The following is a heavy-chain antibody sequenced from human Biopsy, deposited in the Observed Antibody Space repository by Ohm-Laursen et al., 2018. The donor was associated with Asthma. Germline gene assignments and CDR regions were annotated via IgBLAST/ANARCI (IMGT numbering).Heavy chain of an antibody. Sequence: SDTLSLTCTVSGVSIRSYYWTWIRQPPGKGLEWIGNIHYSGSTYSNPSLKSRVTISVDTSKKQVSLRLSSVIAADTAVYYCAGLCSGGNCPDLWGQGTLVTVSS. J-gene: IGHJ5*02. CDR1: GVSIRSYY. D-gene: IGHD2-15*01. V-gene: IGHV4-59*07. CDR2: IHYSGST. CDR3: AGLCSGGNCPDL.